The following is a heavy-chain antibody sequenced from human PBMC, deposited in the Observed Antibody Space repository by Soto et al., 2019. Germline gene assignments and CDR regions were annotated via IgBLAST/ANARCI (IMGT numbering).Heavy chain of an antibody. Sequence: QVQLVQSGAEVKKPGASVKVSCKASGYTSTNLDINWVRQAAGQGLEWVGWMNTHSHTGFAQKFQSIVTLTRDTSTSTVYIEVSGLRSEYTAVYYCARFHPTLGFTSWGQGTPVFVSS. V-gene: IGHV1-8*01. J-gene: IGHJ5*02. CDR1: GYTSTNLD. CDR3: ARFHPTLGFTS. D-gene: IGHD2-15*01. CDR2: MNTHSHT.